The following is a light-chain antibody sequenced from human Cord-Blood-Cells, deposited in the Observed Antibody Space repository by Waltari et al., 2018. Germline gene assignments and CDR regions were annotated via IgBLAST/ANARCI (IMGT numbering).Light chain of an antibody. CDR2: DVS. V-gene: IGLV2-14*01. Sequence: QSALTQPASVSGSPGQSITISCTGTSSDVGGYNYVSWYQQHPGKAPKPSIYDVSKRHTGVSDRCFGSKSGNTASLTIFGLQAEDVDDYYCSSYTRSSTLVFGGGTKLTVL. CDR1: SSDVGGYNY. CDR3: SSYTRSSTLV. J-gene: IGLJ2*01.